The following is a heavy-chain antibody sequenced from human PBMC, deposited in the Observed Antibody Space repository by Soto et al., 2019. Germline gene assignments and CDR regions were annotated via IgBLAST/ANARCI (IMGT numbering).Heavy chain of an antibody. V-gene: IGHV1-69*13. CDR1: GGTFSSYA. Sequence: SVKVSCKASGGTFSSYAISWVRQAPGQGLEWMGGIIPIFGTANYAQKFQGRVTITADESTSTAYMELSSLRSEDTAVYYCARIGVVKLLAFTYNGFDPWGQGTVVTVSS. J-gene: IGHJ5*02. CDR3: ARIGVVKLLAFTYNGFDP. D-gene: IGHD2-15*01. CDR2: IIPIFGTA.